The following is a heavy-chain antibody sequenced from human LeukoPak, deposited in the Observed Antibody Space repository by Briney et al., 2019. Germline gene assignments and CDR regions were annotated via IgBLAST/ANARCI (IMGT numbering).Heavy chain of an antibody. V-gene: IGHV4-34*01. D-gene: IGHD4-17*01. Sequence: SETLSLTCAVYGGSFSGYYWSWIRQPPGKGLEWIGEINHSGSTNYNPSLKSRVTISVDTSKNQFSLKLSSVTAADTAVYYCARGVKGPNGYYYGDSHDYWGQGTLVTVSS. J-gene: IGHJ4*02. CDR3: ARGVKGPNGYYYGDSHDY. CDR1: GGSFSGYY. CDR2: INHSGST.